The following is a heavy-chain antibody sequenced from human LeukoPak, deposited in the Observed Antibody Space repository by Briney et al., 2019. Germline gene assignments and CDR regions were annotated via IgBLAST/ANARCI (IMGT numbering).Heavy chain of an antibody. CDR3: ARVSSNSYMDV. J-gene: IGHJ6*03. CDR1: GGSISSSSYY. V-gene: IGHV4-39*07. Sequence: SETLSLTCTVSGGSISSSSYYWGWIRQPPGKGLEWIGSIYYSGSTYYNPSLKSRVTISVDTSKNQFSLKLSSVTAADTAVYYCARVSSNSYMDVWGNGTAVIVSS. CDR2: IYYSGST.